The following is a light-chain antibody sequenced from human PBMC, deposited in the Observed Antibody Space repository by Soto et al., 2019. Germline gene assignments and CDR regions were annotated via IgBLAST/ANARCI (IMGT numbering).Light chain of an antibody. CDR2: GAS. CDR1: QSVSSSY. CDR3: QQDGSSPPT. Sequence: EIVLTQSPGTLSLSPGERATLSCRASQSVSSSYLAWYQQKPGQAPRLLIYGASSRATGIPDRFSGSGSGTDFTLTISRLEPEDFAVYYCQQDGSSPPTF. V-gene: IGKV3-20*01. J-gene: IGKJ4*02.